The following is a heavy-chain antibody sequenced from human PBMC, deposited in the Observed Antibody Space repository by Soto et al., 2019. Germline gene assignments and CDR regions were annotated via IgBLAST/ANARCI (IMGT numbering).Heavy chain of an antibody. CDR1: GGSVNIGTYY. V-gene: IGHV4-61*01. CDR3: TMGGDAYKNGH. J-gene: IGHJ4*02. CDR2: IHYSGST. Sequence: QVQLQESGPGLVKSSETLSLTCTVHGGSVNIGTYYWSGIRQPPGKGLEWIGFIHYSGSTNYNPSLKSRVTMSVDTSKNEFSLKLTSVNAADTAVYYCTMGGDAYKNGHWGQGTLVTVSS. D-gene: IGHD2-21*01.